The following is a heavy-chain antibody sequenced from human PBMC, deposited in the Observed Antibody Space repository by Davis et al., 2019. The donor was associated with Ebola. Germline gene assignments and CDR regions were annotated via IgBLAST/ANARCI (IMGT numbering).Heavy chain of an antibody. J-gene: IGHJ6*02. D-gene: IGHD3-10*01. CDR2: IIPILGTA. Sequence: SVKVSCKASGGTFSSYAISWVRQAPGQGLEWMGRIIPILGTANYAQKFQGRVTITADESTSTAYMELSSLRSEDTAVYYCARDNVWFRELSVYYYGMDVWGQGTTVTVSS. V-gene: IGHV1-69*11. CDR3: ARDNVWFRELSVYYYGMDV. CDR1: GGTFSSYA.